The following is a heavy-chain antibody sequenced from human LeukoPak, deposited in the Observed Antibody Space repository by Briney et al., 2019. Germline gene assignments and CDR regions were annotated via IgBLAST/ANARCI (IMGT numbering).Heavy chain of an antibody. D-gene: IGHD1/OR15-1a*01. J-gene: IGHJ4*02. CDR2: IYSGGST. V-gene: IGHV3-66*02. CDR1: GLTVSSNY. CDR3: ARDTGTNGKVDY. Sequence: GGSLRLSCAASGLTVSSNYMSWVRQAPGKGLDWVSVIYSGGSTYYADSVKGRFTISRDNSKNTLYLQMNSLRAEDTAVYYCARDTGTNGKVDYWGQGTLVTVSS.